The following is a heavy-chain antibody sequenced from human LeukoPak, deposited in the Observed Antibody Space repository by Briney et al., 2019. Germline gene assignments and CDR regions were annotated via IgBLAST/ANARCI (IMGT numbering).Heavy chain of an antibody. CDR3: ARYDFEFDL. J-gene: IGHJ2*01. V-gene: IGHV4-59*01. CDR2: IYYSGST. D-gene: IGHD3-3*01. CDR1: GGSISSYY. Sequence: SETLSLTCTVSGGSISSYYWRWIRQPPGKGLEWIGYIYYSGSTNYNPFLKSRVTISVDTSKNQFSLKLSSVTAADTAVYYCARYDFEFDLWGRGTLVTVSS.